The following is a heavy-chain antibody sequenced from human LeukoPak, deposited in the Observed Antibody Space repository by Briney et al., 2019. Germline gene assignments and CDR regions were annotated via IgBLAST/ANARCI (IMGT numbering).Heavy chain of an antibody. Sequence: PSETLSLTCTVSGDSISSNHYYWNWIRQSPGKGLEWIAYINRGGSAYYNPSLESRVTISVDTSKNQFSLKVNSVTAADTAVYYCARDVGGTPPYYYYYMDIWGEGTTVTVSS. J-gene: IGHJ6*03. CDR1: GDSISSNHYY. CDR2: INRGGSA. V-gene: IGHV4-30-4*01. CDR3: ARDVGGTPPYYYYYMDI. D-gene: IGHD2-21*02.